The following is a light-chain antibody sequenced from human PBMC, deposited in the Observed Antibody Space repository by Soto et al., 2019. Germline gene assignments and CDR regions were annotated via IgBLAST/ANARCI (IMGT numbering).Light chain of an antibody. V-gene: IGLV1-51*01. CDR1: SSNIGNNY. Sequence: QSALTQPPSVSAAPGQKVTISCSGSSSNIGNNYVSWYQQLPGTAPKLLIYDNNKRPSGIPDRFSGSKSGTSATLAITGLQTGDEADYYCGTWDSSLSAGVFGGGTQLTVL. CDR3: GTWDSSLSAGV. CDR2: DNN. J-gene: IGLJ2*01.